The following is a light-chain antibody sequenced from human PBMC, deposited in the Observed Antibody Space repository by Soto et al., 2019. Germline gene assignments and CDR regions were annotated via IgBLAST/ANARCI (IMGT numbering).Light chain of an antibody. J-gene: IGLJ2*01. CDR1: SSDVGGYNY. CDR2: EVS. V-gene: IGLV2-14*01. CDR3: SSYTSRSSLV. Sequence: QSALTQPASVSGSPGQSITISCTGTSSDVGGYNYVSWYQQHPGKAPKLMIYEVSNRPSGVSNRFSCSKSGNTASLTISGLQAEEEADYYCSSYTSRSSLVFGGGTKVTVL.